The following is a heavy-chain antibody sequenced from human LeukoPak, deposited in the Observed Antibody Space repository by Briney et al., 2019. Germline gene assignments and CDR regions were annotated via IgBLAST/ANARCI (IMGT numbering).Heavy chain of an antibody. CDR1: GFTFSSYS. CDR3: ARDRHLLRYFDWLRTGDY. V-gene: IGHV3-21*01. Sequence: GGSLRLSCAASGFTFSSYSMNWVRQAPGKGLEWVSSISSSSSYIHYADSVKGRFTISRDNAKNSLYLQMNSLRAEDTAVYYCARDRHLLRYFDWLRTGDYWGQGTLVTVSS. J-gene: IGHJ4*02. CDR2: ISSSSSYI. D-gene: IGHD3-9*01.